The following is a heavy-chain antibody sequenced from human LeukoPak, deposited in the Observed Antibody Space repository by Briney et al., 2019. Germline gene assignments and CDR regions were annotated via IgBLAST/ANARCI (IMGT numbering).Heavy chain of an antibody. Sequence: GASVKVSCKASGYTFTSYGISWVRQAPGQGLEWMGWISAYNGNTNYAQKLQGRVTMTTDTSTSTAYMELRSLRSDDTAVYYCARDYGSGSYYTPLDYWGQGTLVTVFS. CDR1: GYTFTSYG. CDR3: ARDYGSGSYYTPLDY. V-gene: IGHV1-18*01. CDR2: ISAYNGNT. J-gene: IGHJ4*02. D-gene: IGHD3-10*01.